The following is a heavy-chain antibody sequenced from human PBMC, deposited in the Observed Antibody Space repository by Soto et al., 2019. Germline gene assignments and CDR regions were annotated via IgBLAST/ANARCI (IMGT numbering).Heavy chain of an antibody. CDR2: IIPIFGTA. Sequence: QVQLVQSGAEVTKPGSSVKVSCKASGGTFSSYAISWVRQAPGQGLEWMGGIIPIFGTANYAQKFQGRVTSTADECTSTAYMELSSLRSEDTAVYYCASHGITGTWVYYYGMDVWGQGTRVTVSS. CDR3: ASHGITGTWVYYYGMDV. J-gene: IGHJ6*02. CDR1: GGTFSSYA. V-gene: IGHV1-69*12. D-gene: IGHD1-7*01.